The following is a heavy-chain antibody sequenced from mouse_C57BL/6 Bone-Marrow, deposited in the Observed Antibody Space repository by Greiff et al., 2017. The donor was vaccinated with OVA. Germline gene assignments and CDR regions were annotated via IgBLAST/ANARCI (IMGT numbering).Heavy chain of an antibody. CDR1: GFTFSDYY. Sequence: EVKLMESEGGLVQPGSSMKLSCTASGFTFSDYYMAWVRQVPEKGLEWVANINYDGSSTYYLDSLKSRFIISRDNAKNILYLQMSSLKSEDTATYYCARDLGGYYGSSFFFDYWGQGTTLTVSS. CDR2: INYDGSST. V-gene: IGHV5-16*01. J-gene: IGHJ2*01. CDR3: ARDLGGYYGSSFFFDY. D-gene: IGHD1-1*01.